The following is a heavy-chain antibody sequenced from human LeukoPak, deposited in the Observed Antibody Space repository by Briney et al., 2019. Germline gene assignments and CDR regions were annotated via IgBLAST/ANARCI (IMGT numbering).Heavy chain of an antibody. CDR3: ARGSVPQYYFDY. V-gene: IGHV1-46*01. D-gene: IGHD4-17*01. Sequence: ASVKVSCKASGYTFTSYYMHWVRQAPGQGLEWMGIINPSGGSTSYAQKFQGRVTMTRDMSTSTVYMELSSLRFEDTAVYYCARGSVPQYYFDYWGQGTLVTVSS. J-gene: IGHJ4*02. CDR1: GYTFTSYY. CDR2: INPSGGST.